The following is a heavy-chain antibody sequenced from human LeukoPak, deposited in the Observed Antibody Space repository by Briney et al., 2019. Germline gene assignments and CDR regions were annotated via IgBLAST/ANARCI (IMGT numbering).Heavy chain of an antibody. D-gene: IGHD3-3*01. Sequence: GGSLRPSCAASGFTVSTNYMSWVRQAPGKKLEWVSDIYSDGSTFYADSVKGRFTISRDNSKYTLYLQMNSLRAEDTAVYHCARYDFILISYFDLWGRGTLVTVSS. V-gene: IGHV3-53*01. CDR1: GFTVSTNY. CDR3: ARYDFILISYFDL. CDR2: IYSDGST. J-gene: IGHJ2*01.